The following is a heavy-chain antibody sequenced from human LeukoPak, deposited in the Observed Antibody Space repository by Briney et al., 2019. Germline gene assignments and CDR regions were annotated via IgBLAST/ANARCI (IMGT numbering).Heavy chain of an antibody. Sequence: GASVKVSCKASGYTFTGYYMHWVRQAPGQGLEWMGWINPNSGGTNYAQKFQGRVTMTRDTSISTAYMELSRLRSDDTSVYYCARVRRWELLSLDYWGQGTLVTVSS. D-gene: IGHD1-26*01. CDR1: GYTFTGYY. V-gene: IGHV1-2*02. CDR2: INPNSGGT. CDR3: ARVRRWELLSLDY. J-gene: IGHJ4*02.